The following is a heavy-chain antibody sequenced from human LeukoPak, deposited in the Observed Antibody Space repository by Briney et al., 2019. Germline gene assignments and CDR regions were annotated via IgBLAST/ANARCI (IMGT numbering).Heavy chain of an antibody. D-gene: IGHD1-26*01. Sequence: SETLSLTCAASGGSFSSNNWSWVRHDPPERLLEGSGNITITSETNYNPSLNGRVTISLDESRNQLSLDLTTVTADDTAIYYCSRESGAFCPFGYWGQGTLVIVPP. V-gene: IGHV4/OR15-8*01. CDR1: GGSFSSNN. J-gene: IGHJ4*02. CDR3: SRESGAFCPFGY. CDR2: ITITSET.